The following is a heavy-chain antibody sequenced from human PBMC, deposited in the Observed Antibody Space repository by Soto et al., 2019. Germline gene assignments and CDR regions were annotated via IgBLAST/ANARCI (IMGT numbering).Heavy chain of an antibody. V-gene: IGHV1-3*05. CDR2: INAGNGNT. J-gene: IGHJ6*02. CDR1: GYTFTSYA. CDR3: ARGYDFWGVMDV. D-gene: IGHD3-3*01. Sequence: QVQLVQSGAEEKKPGASVKVSCKASGYTFTSYAMHWVRQAPGQRLEWMGWINAGNGNTKYSQKFQGRVTITRDTTASTAYMELSRLRSEDTAVYYCARGYDFWGVMDVWGQGTKVTVSS.